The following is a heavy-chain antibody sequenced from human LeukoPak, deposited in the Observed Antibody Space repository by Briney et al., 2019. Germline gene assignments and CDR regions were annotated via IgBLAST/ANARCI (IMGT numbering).Heavy chain of an antibody. V-gene: IGHV1-46*01. CDR1: GYTFTSYY. D-gene: IGHD2-8*01. CDR3: ALPVGHYCTNGVCVDY. Sequence: ASVKVSCKASGYTFTSYYMHWVRQAPGQGLEWMGIINPSGGSTSYAQKSQGRVTMTRDTSTSTVYMELSSLRSEDTAVYYCALPVGHYCTNGVCVDYWGQGTLVTVCS. CDR2: INPSGGST. J-gene: IGHJ4*02.